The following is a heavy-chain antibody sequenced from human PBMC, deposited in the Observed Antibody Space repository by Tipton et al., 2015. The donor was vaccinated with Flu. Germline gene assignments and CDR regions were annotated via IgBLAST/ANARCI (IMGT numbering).Heavy chain of an antibody. Sequence: GLVKPSETLSLTCSVSGGSISSYYWSWIRQSPGKGLEWIGYISYSGSTNYNPSLKSRVTISVATSKNQFSLKLSSVTAADTAGYYCARLSSNWYHQLDNWGQGTLVTVSS. J-gene: IGHJ4*02. CDR2: ISYSGST. V-gene: IGHV4-59*01. CDR1: GGSISSYY. D-gene: IGHD6-13*01. CDR3: ARLSSNWYHQLDN.